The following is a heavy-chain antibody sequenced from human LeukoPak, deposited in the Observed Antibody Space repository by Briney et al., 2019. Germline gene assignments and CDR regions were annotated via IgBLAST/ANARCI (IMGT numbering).Heavy chain of an antibody. D-gene: IGHD3-10*01. CDR3: ARRYYYNLGSFPFDF. Sequence: SETLSLTCAVSGGPFSGYFWSWIRQSSGKGLEWIGEIHNSGTTNYNPYLNSRVTISEDTSKNQFYLNLSSVTAADTAVYYCARRYYYNLGSFPFDFWGQGTLVTVSS. CDR1: GGPFSGYF. J-gene: IGHJ4*02. CDR2: IHNSGTT. V-gene: IGHV4-34*01.